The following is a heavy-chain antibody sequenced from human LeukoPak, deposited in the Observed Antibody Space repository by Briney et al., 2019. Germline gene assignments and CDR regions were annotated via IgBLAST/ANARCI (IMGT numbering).Heavy chain of an antibody. J-gene: IGHJ4*02. CDR3: ARVPEYNWNYADY. V-gene: IGHV1-2*02. CDR2: INPNSGGT. D-gene: IGHD1-20*01. Sequence: GASVKVSCKSSGYTFTGYYMHWVRQAPGQGLEWMGWINPNSGGTNYAQKFQGRVTMTRDTSISTAYMELSRLRSDDTAVYYCARVPEYNWNYADYWGQGTLVTVSS. CDR1: GYTFTGYY.